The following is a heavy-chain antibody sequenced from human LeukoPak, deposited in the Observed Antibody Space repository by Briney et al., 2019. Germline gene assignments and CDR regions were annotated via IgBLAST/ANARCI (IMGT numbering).Heavy chain of an antibody. J-gene: IGHJ5*02. CDR3: ARRRAPAITMVRGTAGRGWFDP. V-gene: IGHV4-39*07. CDR2: IYYSGST. Sequence: PSETLSLTCTVSGGSISSSSYYWGWLRQPPGKGLEWIGSIYYSGSTYYNPSLKSRVTISVDTSKNQFSLKLSSVTAADTAVYYCARRRAPAITMVRGTAGRGWFDPWGQGTLVTVSS. CDR1: GGSISSSSYY. D-gene: IGHD3-10*01.